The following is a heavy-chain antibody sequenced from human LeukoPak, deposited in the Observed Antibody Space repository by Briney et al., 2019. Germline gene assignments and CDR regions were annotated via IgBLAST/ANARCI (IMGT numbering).Heavy chain of an antibody. J-gene: IGHJ4*02. CDR2: IGGSGSST. CDR3: ARDFYRIVVVPHYFDY. Sequence: PGGSLRLSCAASGFTFSNYGMSWVRQAPGKGLEWVPDIGGSGSSTYYADSVKGRFTISRDNAKNSLYLQMNSLRAEDTAVYYCARDFYRIVVVPHYFDYWGQGTLVTVSS. D-gene: IGHD3-22*01. V-gene: IGHV3-48*04. CDR1: GFTFSNYG.